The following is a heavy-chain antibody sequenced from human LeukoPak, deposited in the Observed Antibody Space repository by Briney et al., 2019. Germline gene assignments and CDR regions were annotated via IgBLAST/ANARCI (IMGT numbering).Heavy chain of an antibody. CDR3: ARDQYYYDSSGYLTFDY. J-gene: IGHJ4*02. Sequence: SETLSLTCTVSGVSISSYYWSWIRQPAGRGLEWIGRIHTSGSTNYNPSLKSRVTMSVDTSKNQFSLKLSSVTAADTAVYYCARDQYYYDSSGYLTFDYWGQGTLVTVSS. CDR2: IHTSGST. V-gene: IGHV4-4*07. CDR1: GVSISSYY. D-gene: IGHD3-22*01.